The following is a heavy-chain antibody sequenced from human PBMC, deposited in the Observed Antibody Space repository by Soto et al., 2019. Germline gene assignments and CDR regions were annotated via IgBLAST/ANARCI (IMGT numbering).Heavy chain of an antibody. CDR2: IYYSGST. V-gene: IGHV4-30-4*01. CDR3: ARADSNYVSLDY. Sequence: KPSETLSLTCTVSGGSISSGDYYWSWIRQPPGKGLEWIGYIYYSGSTYYNPSLKSRVTISVDTSKNQFSLKLSSVTAADTAVYYCARADSNYVSLDYWGQGTLVTVSS. D-gene: IGHD4-4*01. J-gene: IGHJ4*02. CDR1: GGSISSGDYY.